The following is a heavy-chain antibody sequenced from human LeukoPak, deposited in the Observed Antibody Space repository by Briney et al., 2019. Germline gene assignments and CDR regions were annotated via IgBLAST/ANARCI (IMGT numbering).Heavy chain of an antibody. CDR2: INPSGGST. V-gene: IGHV1-46*01. CDR1: GYTFTSYY. D-gene: IGHD3-22*01. CDR3: ATRQQPFLGYYYAFGAFDI. Sequence: ASVKVSCKASGYTFTSYYMHWVRQAPGQGLEWMGIINPSGGSTSYAQKFQGRVTMTRDTSTSTVYMELSSLRSEDTAVYYCATRQQPFLGYYYAFGAFDIRGQGTMVTVSS. J-gene: IGHJ3*02.